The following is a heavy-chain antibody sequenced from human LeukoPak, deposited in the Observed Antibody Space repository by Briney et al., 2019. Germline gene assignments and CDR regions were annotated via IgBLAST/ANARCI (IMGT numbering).Heavy chain of an antibody. CDR3: ARVWQDNSGVDY. V-gene: IGHV3-30*04. J-gene: IGHJ4*02. CDR1: GFTFSSYA. Sequence: GGSLRLSCAASGFTFSSYAMHWVRQAPGEGLEWVAVISYDGSNKYYADSVKGRFTISRDNSKNTLYLQMNSLRAEDTAVYYCARVWQDNSGVDYWGQGTLVTVSS. CDR2: ISYDGSNK. D-gene: IGHD2-21*01.